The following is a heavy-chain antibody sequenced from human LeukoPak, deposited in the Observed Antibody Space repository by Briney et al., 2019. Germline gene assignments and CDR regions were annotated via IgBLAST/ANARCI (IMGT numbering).Heavy chain of an antibody. Sequence: GESLKISCKGSGYSFTSYWIGWGRQMPGKGLEWMGIIYPGDSDTSYSPSFQGQVTISADKSIRTAYLQWSSLKASDTAMYYCARAPTWELPEGFDYWGQGTLVTVSS. CDR1: GYSFTSYW. CDR3: ARAPTWELPEGFDY. D-gene: IGHD1-26*01. J-gene: IGHJ4*02. V-gene: IGHV5-51*01. CDR2: IYPGDSDT.